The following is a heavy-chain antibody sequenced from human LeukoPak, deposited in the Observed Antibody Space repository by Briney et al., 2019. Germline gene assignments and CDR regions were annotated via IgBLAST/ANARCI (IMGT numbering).Heavy chain of an antibody. CDR2: ISSSGSTI. J-gene: IGHJ4*02. Sequence: GGSLRLSCAASGFTFSSYEMNWVRQAPGKGLEWVSYISSSGSTIYYADSVKGRFTISRDNAKNSLYLQMNSLRAEDTAVYYCARDTTVYYYDSSDLLDYWGQGTLVTVSS. CDR1: GFTFSSYE. V-gene: IGHV3-48*03. CDR3: ARDTTVYYYDSSDLLDY. D-gene: IGHD3-22*01.